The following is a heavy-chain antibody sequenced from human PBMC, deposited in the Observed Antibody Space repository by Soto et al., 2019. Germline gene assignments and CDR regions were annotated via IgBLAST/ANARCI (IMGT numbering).Heavy chain of an antibody. CDR3: ARGGGRGYNELDP. Sequence: QVQLVQSGAEVKKPGASVKVSCKASGYTFTAYYMHWVRQAPGQGLEWMGWINPNSGGTYHAQNFQGRVTMTRDTSTTTAYMDLASLRSDDTAFYYCARGGGRGYNELDPWGHGTLVIVSS. J-gene: IGHJ5*02. CDR1: GYTFTAYY. CDR2: INPNSGGT. V-gene: IGHV1-2*02. D-gene: IGHD5-12*01.